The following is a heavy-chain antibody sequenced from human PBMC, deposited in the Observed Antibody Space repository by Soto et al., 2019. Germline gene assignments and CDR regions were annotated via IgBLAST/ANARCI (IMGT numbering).Heavy chain of an antibody. Sequence: SETLSLTCTVSGGSISKDYWSCIRQPAGQGLQFIGYIYYSGSTNYNPSLKSRVTISVDTSKNQFSLKLSSVTAADTAVYYCARTITNGTWSDPWGQRILVSVS. J-gene: IGHJ5*02. D-gene: IGHD3-10*01. CDR1: GGSISKDY. CDR2: IYYSGST. CDR3: ARTITNGTWSDP. V-gene: IGHV4-59*01.